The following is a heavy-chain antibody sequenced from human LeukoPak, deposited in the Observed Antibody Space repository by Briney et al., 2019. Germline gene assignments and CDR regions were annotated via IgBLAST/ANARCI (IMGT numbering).Heavy chain of an antibody. V-gene: IGHV1-69*13. Sequence: ASVKVSRKASGGTFSSYAISWVRQAPGQGLEWMGGIIPIFGTANYAQKFQGRVTITADESTSTAYMELSSLRSEDTAVYYCARDSIKGAGEDYWGQGTLVTVSS. D-gene: IGHD7-27*01. J-gene: IGHJ4*02. CDR2: IIPIFGTA. CDR3: ARDSIKGAGEDY. CDR1: GGTFSSYA.